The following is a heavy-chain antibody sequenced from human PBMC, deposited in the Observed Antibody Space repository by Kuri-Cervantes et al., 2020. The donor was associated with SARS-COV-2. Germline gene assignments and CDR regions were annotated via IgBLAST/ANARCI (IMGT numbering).Heavy chain of an antibody. CDR3: ARDSGDWDPDGFDI. D-gene: IGHD2-21*02. CDR2: MNPDTGNA. CDR1: GYTFTSYA. V-gene: IGHV1-8*02. J-gene: IGHJ3*02. Sequence: ASVKVSCKASGYTFTSYAMHWVRQAPGQRLEWMGWMNPDTGNAGYAQKFQGRVTLTRITSISTAYTELSSLRFEDPAVYYCARDSGDWDPDGFDIWGQGTMVTVSS.